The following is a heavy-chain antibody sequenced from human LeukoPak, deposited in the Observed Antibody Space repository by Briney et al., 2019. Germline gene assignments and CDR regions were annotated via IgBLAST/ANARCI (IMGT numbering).Heavy chain of an antibody. D-gene: IGHD3-10*01. J-gene: IGHJ4*02. V-gene: IGHV3-33*01. CDR1: GFTFSSYG. CDR3: AREYYYGSGSYTSYSDY. CDR2: IWYDGSNK. Sequence: PGGSLRLSCAASGFTFSSYGMHWVRQAPGKGLEWVAVIWYDGSNKYYADSVKGRFTISRDNSKDTLYLQMNSLRAEDTAVYYCAREYYYGSGSYTSYSDYWGQGTLVTVSS.